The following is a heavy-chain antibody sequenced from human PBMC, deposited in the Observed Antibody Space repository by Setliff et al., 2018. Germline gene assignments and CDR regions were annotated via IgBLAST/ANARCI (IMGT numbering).Heavy chain of an antibody. CDR3: ATEGRGVTTAH. Sequence: ASVKVSCKTPGKTDDSYHIHWVRQAPGQGLEWMGVIKPGIDTTTYAEMFQGRVTITADESTTTGYMELSGLRSDDTAVYFCATEGRGVTTAHWGQGTLVTVSS. J-gene: IGHJ4*02. CDR2: IKPGIDTT. V-gene: IGHV1-46*02. D-gene: IGHD4-17*01. CDR1: GKTDDSYH.